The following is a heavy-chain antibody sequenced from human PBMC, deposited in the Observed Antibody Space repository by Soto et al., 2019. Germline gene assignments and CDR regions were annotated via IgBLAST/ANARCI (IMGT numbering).Heavy chain of an antibody. V-gene: IGHV3-33*01. CDR2: IWYDGSNK. D-gene: IGHD2-2*01. Sequence: QVQLVESGGGVVQPGRSPRLSCAASGFTFSSYGMHWVRQAPGKGLEWVAVIWYDGSNKYYADSVKGRFTISRDNSKNTLYLQMNSLRAEDTAVYYCASDCSSTSCPKNYYYGMDVWGQGTTVTVSS. J-gene: IGHJ6*02. CDR1: GFTFSSYG. CDR3: ASDCSSTSCPKNYYYGMDV.